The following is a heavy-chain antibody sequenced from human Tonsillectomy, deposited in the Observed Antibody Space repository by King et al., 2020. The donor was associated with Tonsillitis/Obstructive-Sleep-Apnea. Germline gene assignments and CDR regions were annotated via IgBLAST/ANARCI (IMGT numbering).Heavy chain of an antibody. V-gene: IGHV4-4*02. Sequence: VQLQESGPGLVKPSGTLSLTCAVSGGSISSSNWWNWVRQPPGKGLEWIGEMYHSGSTNYNPALKSRVTMSVDKSKNQFSLKLSSVTAADTAVYYCARERAQLRWFDSWGQGTLVTVSS. CDR3: ARERAQLRWFDS. CDR1: GGSISSSNW. D-gene: IGHD5-18*01. CDR2: MYHSGST. J-gene: IGHJ5*01.